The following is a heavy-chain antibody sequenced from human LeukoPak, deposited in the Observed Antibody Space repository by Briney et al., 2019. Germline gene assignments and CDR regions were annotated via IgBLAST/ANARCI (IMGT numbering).Heavy chain of an antibody. CDR2: ISGSGGST. J-gene: IGHJ4*02. D-gene: IGHD3-16*02. Sequence: PGGPLRLSCAASGFTFSSYAMSWVRQAPGKGLEWVSAISGSGGSTYYADSVKGRFTISRDNSKNTLYLQMNSLRAEDTAVYYCAKGPWGSYRQSDYWGQGTLVTVSS. V-gene: IGHV3-23*01. CDR1: GFTFSSYA. CDR3: AKGPWGSYRQSDY.